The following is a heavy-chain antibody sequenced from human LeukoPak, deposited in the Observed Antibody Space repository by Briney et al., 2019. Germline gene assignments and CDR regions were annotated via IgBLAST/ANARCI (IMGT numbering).Heavy chain of an antibody. D-gene: IGHD5-12*01. V-gene: IGHV1-18*01. CDR2: ISAQNGNT. Sequence: EASVKVSCKASGYTFTDYSMHWVRQAPGQGLEWMGWISAQNGNTNYVQQFLGRVTMTRDTSASTAYMELRSLKSDDTAVYYCARESNGGYGFDYWGQGTLVTVAS. CDR3: ARESNGGYGFDY. CDR1: GYTFTDYS. J-gene: IGHJ4*02.